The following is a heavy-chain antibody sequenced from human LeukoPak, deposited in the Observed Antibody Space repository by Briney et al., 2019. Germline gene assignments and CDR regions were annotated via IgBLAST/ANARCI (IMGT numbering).Heavy chain of an antibody. D-gene: IGHD3-22*01. V-gene: IGHV3-30-3*01. CDR2: ISYDGSNK. Sequence: PGGSLRLSCAASGFTFSSYAMHWVRQAPGKGLEWVAVISYDGSNKYCADSVKGRFTISRDNSKNTLYLQMNSLRAEDTAVYYCAREYYDSSGYYLGPISYWGQGTLVTVSS. CDR1: GFTFSSYA. CDR3: AREYYDSSGYYLGPISY. J-gene: IGHJ4*02.